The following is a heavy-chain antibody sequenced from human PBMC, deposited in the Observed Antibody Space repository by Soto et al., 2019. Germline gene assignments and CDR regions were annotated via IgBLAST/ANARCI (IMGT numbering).Heavy chain of an antibody. CDR1: GYTFTSYD. Sequence: ASVKVSCKASGYTFTSYDINWVRQATGQGLEWMGWMNPNSGNTGYAQKFQGRVTMTRNTSISTAYMELSSLRSEDTAVYYCARSHTFYDRGAFDIWGQGTMVTVSS. CDR2: MNPNSGNT. CDR3: ARSHTFYDRGAFDI. J-gene: IGHJ3*02. D-gene: IGHD3-22*01. V-gene: IGHV1-8*01.